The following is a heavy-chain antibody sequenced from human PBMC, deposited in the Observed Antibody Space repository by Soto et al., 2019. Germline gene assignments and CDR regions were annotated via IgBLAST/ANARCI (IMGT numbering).Heavy chain of an antibody. CDR3: ARDDTYYYDSSGYTHAFDI. CDR2: ISSNGGST. Sequence: GGSLRLSCAASGFTFSSYAMHWVRQAPGKGLEYVSAISSNGGSTYYANSVKGRFTISRDNSKNTLYLQMGSLRAEDMAVYYCARDDTYYYDSSGYTHAFDIWGQGTMVTVSS. V-gene: IGHV3-64*01. J-gene: IGHJ3*02. CDR1: GFTFSSYA. D-gene: IGHD3-22*01.